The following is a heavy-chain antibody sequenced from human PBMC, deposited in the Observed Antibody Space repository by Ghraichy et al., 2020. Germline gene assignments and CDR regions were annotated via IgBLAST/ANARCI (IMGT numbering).Heavy chain of an antibody. V-gene: IGHV3-33*01. CDR1: GFTFSSYA. J-gene: IGHJ6*02. Sequence: GGSLRLSCAASGFTFSSYAMHWVRQAPGKGLEWVAVTWYDGKQKYYADSVKGRFIISRDNSKSSLFLQMNSLRSEDTAVYYCARDRTAGGYYGLDVWGQGTTVTVSS. D-gene: IGHD3-16*01. CDR3: ARDRTAGGYYGLDV. CDR2: TWYDGKQK.